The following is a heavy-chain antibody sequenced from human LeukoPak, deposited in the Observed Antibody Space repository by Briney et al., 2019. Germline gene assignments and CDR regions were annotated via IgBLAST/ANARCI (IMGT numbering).Heavy chain of an antibody. CDR2: ISSSGST. CDR3: AKDKYSSGWYTDY. V-gene: IGHV4-61*02. D-gene: IGHD6-19*01. J-gene: IGHJ4*02. CDR1: GDSISSGDYY. Sequence: SETLSLTCTVSGDSISSGDYYWSWIRQPAGKGLEWIGRISSSGSTNYNPSLKSRVTISVDTSKNQFSLKLSSVTAADTAVYFCAKDKYSSGWYTDYWGQGTLVTVPS.